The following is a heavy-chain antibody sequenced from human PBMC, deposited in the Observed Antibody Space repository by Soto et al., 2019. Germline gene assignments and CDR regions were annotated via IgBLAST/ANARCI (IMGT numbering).Heavy chain of an antibody. D-gene: IGHD2-21*02. CDR2: FDPEDGET. V-gene: IGHV1-24*01. CDR1: EYTLPEFG. CDR3: ATERPQLVVVTAIHFDY. J-gene: IGHJ4*02. Sequence: ASVQVLGRVSEYTLPEFGIHWVREAAGIWLEWMGGFDPEDGETIYAQKFQGRVTMTEDTSTDTAYMELSSLRSEDTAVYYCATERPQLVVVTAIHFDYWGQGTLV.